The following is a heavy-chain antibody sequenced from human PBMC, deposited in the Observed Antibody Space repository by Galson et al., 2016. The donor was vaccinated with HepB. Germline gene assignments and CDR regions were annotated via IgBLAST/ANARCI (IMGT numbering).Heavy chain of an antibody. Sequence: TLSLTCTVSGGSISSGDYHWSWLRQHPGKGLEWIGCIQNSGNTYYNPSVQSRLIISVDPSKNQFSLKLSSVTAADTAVYYCARGLNIIGPWGQGTLVTVSS. CDR1: GGSISSGDYH. J-gene: IGHJ5*02. CDR2: IQNSGNT. V-gene: IGHV4-31*03. D-gene: IGHD2/OR15-2a*01. CDR3: ARGLNIIGP.